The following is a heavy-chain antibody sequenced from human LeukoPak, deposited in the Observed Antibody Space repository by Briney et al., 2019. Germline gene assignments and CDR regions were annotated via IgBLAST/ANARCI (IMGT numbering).Heavy chain of an antibody. J-gene: IGHJ4*02. D-gene: IGHD6-25*01. CDR3: ARRTAAGREDY. CDR2: ISYSGTT. V-gene: IGHV4-59*04. CDR1: GGSLSYYY. Sequence: TSETLSLTCAVYGGSLSYYYWSWIRQPPEKGLEWIGTISYSGTTYYNPSLRSRVTVSTDTSKNQFSLKLSSMTAADTAIYYRARRTAAGREDYWGQGTLVTVSS.